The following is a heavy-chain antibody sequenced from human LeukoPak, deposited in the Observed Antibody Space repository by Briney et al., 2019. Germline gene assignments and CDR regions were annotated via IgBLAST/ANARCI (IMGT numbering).Heavy chain of an antibody. J-gene: IGHJ4*02. CDR1: GLTFSSYA. Sequence: GGSLRLSCAASGLTFSSYAMSWVRQAPGKWLEWVLAISGSGGSTYYADSVKGRSTNSRDNPKTTLYLQMNSLRAEDTAVYYCAKRYCSSTSCSFFDYWGQGTLVTVSS. V-gene: IGHV3-23*01. CDR2: ISGSGGST. CDR3: AKRYCSSTSCSFFDY. D-gene: IGHD2-2*01.